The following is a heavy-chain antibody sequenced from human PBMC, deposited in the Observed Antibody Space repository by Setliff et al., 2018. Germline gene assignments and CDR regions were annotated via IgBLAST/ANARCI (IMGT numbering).Heavy chain of an antibody. CDR3: ARGRRFGTIVYRGDYYMDV. CDR1: GYTFTNYA. J-gene: IGHJ6*03. CDR2: INTNTGNP. D-gene: IGHD3-10*01. V-gene: IGHV7-4-1*02. Sequence: ASVKVSCKASGYTFTNYAMTWMRQAPGQGLEYMGWINTNTGNPIYAQAFTGRFVFSLDTPVSTAYLQISSLKSEDRAVYYCARGRRFGTIVYRGDYYMDVWGKETTVTVSS.